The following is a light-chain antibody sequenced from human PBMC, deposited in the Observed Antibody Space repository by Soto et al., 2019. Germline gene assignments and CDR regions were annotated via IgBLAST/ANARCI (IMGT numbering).Light chain of an antibody. V-gene: IGLV2-14*01. CDR1: SSDVGSYNY. Sequence: QSVLTQPASVSGSPGQSITISCTGTSSDVGSYNYVSWYQQHPGKAPKLMIYEVSNRPSGVSNRFSGSKSGNTASLTISGLQAEDEADYYCSSYTRSSTLYVLGTGTKVTL. J-gene: IGLJ1*01. CDR3: SSYTRSSTLYV. CDR2: EVS.